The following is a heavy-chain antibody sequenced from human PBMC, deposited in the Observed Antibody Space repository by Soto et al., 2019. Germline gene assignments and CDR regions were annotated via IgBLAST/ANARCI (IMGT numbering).Heavy chain of an antibody. V-gene: IGHV3-33*01. CDR1: GFSFRNYG. CDR3: ARWGGSDYDAWIDH. CDR2: TSSDGNTK. J-gene: IGHJ5*02. Sequence: QVLLVESGGGVVQPGTSLRLSCAASGFSFRNYGMHWVRQAPGKGLEWVAVTSSDGNTKNYAASVKGRFTISSDTSKNTPSLQTRSLRLEDTALNYCARWGGSDYDAWIDHWGQGTRVIVSS. D-gene: IGHD1-26*01.